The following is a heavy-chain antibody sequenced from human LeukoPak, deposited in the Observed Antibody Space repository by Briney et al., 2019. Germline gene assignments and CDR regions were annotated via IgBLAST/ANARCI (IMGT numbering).Heavy chain of an antibody. Sequence: PSETLSLTCTVSGGSITSRNYYWGWIRQPPGKGLEWIGTIFDSGSTYYNPSLKSRVTISVDTSKNQCPLKLNSVTAADTAVYYCARLDYYDSSGLIDYWGQGTLVIVSS. CDR1: GGSITSRNYY. CDR3: ARLDYYDSSGLIDY. D-gene: IGHD3-22*01. CDR2: IFDSGST. V-gene: IGHV4-39*01. J-gene: IGHJ4*02.